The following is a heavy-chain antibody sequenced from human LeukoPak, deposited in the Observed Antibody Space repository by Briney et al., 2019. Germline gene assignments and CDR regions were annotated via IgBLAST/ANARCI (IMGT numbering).Heavy chain of an antibody. CDR1: GGSFSGYY. Sequence: SETLSLTCAVYGGSFSGYYWSWIRQPPGKGLEWIGEINHSGSTNYNPSLKSRVTISVDTSKNQFSLKLSSVTAADSAVHYCARPPYPSSGTYYFYYWGQGTLVTVSS. J-gene: IGHJ4*02. V-gene: IGHV4-34*01. CDR3: ARPPYPSSGTYYFYY. CDR2: INHSGST. D-gene: IGHD3-10*01.